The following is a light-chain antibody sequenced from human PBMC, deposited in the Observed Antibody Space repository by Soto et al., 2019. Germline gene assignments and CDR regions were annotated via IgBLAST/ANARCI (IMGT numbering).Light chain of an antibody. CDR1: TGAVTSGYY. CDR3: LLYYCGAQLGV. V-gene: IGLV7-43*01. Sequence: QAVVTQEPSLTVSAGGTVTLTCASSTGAVTSGYYPNWVQQKPGQAPRPLIHSTSNKHSWTPARFSGSLLGVKAALTLSGGQPADESEYSCLLYYCGAQLGVFGGGTKLTVL. CDR2: STS. J-gene: IGLJ2*01.